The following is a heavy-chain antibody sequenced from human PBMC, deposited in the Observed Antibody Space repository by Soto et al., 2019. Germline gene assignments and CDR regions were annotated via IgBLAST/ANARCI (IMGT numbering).Heavy chain of an antibody. CDR2: ISYDGSNK. CDR1: GFTFSSYG. D-gene: IGHD5-12*01. V-gene: IGHV3-30*18. CDR3: AKVRATNYYYYGMDV. Sequence: SLRLSCVASGFTFSSYGMHWARQAPGKGLEWVAVISYDGSNKYYADSVKGRFTISRDNSKNTLYLQMNSLRAEDTAVYYCAKVRATNYYYYGMDVWGQGTTVTVSS. J-gene: IGHJ6*02.